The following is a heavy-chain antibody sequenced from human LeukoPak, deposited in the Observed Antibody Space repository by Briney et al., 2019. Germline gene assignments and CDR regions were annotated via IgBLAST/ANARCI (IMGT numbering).Heavy chain of an antibody. Sequence: ETLSLTCTVSGGSISSYYWSWIRQPPRKGLEWIGYIYYSVSTNYNPSLQSRVTISVDTSKNQFSLKLSSVTAADTAVYYCAREGVGYCSGGSCSSGSAFDIWGQGTMVTVSS. CDR2: IYYSVST. D-gene: IGHD2-15*01. V-gene: IGHV4-59*01. CDR3: AREGVGYCSGGSCSSGSAFDI. J-gene: IGHJ3*02. CDR1: GGSISSYY.